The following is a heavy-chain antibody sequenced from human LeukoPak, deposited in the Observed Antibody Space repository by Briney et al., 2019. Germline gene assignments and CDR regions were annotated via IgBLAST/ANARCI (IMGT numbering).Heavy chain of an antibody. CDR1: GFTFNNYA. CDR3: ANQRGSGSNWFDP. V-gene: IGHV3-23*01. J-gene: IGHJ5*02. CDR2: ISSSGGTT. D-gene: IGHD1-26*01. Sequence: SGGSLRLSCAASGFTFNNYAMTWVRQAPGKGLEWVSSISSSGGTTYSADSVKGRFTISRDSSKNTLYLQMNSLRAEDTAVYYCANQRGSGSNWFDPWGQGTLVTVSS.